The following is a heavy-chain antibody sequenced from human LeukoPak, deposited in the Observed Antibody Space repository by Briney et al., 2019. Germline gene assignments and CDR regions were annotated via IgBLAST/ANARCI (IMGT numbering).Heavy chain of an antibody. CDR3: ARGYYYDGIGHDSFDI. V-gene: IGHV4-31*03. CDR2: IYYSGST. J-gene: IGHJ3*02. Sequence: SQTLSLTCTVSGGSISSGGYYWSWIRQHPGKGLEWIGYIYYSGSTYYNPSLKSRVSISVDTSENQFSLKLSSVTAADTAVYYCARGYYYDGIGHDSFDICGKGTMVIVSS. D-gene: IGHD3-22*01. CDR1: GGSISSGGYY.